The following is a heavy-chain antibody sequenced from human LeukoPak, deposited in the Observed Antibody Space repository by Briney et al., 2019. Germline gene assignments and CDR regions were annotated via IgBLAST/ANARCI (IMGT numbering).Heavy chain of an antibody. D-gene: IGHD5-18*01. Sequence: SVKVSCKASGGTFSSYAISWVRQAPGQGLEWMGRIIPILGIANYAQKFQGRVTITADKSTSTAYMELSSLRSEDTAVYYCARGDRIQLWLLYYFDYWGQGTLVTVSS. CDR3: ARGDRIQLWLLYYFDY. J-gene: IGHJ4*02. V-gene: IGHV1-69*04. CDR2: IIPILGIA. CDR1: GGTFSSYA.